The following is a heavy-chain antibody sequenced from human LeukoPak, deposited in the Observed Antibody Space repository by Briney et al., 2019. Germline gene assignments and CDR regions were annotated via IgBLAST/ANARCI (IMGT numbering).Heavy chain of an antibody. CDR2: ISASGNHI. J-gene: IGHJ4*02. CDR3: ARDQVLAVAGRIRGGDFDY. V-gene: IGHV3-21*04. Sequence: PGGSLTLSCVASGFTFSSYSMNWVRQAPGKGLEWVSSISASGNHIYYADSLKGRFTISRDNANNSLYLQLENLGTEDTAVYFCARDQVLAVAGRIRGGDFDYWGQGTAVTVSS. CDR1: GFTFSSYS. D-gene: IGHD6-19*01.